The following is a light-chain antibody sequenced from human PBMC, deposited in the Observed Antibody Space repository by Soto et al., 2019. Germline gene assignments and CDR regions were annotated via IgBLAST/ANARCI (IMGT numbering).Light chain of an antibody. CDR2: DVS. Sequence: QSVPTQPASVSGSPGQSITISCTGTSSDVGTYNYVSWYQQHAGKVPKLMIYDVSNRPSGVSDRFSGSKSGNTASLTISGLQAEDEADYYCTSYTSSSTLVFGGGTKLTVL. CDR1: SSDVGTYNY. J-gene: IGLJ2*01. CDR3: TSYTSSSTLV. V-gene: IGLV2-14*01.